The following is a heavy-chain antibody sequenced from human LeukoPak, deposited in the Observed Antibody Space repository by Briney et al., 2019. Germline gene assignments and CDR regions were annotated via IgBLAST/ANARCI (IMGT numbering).Heavy chain of an antibody. CDR2: IYHTGHT. V-gene: IGHV4-59*08. J-gene: IGHJ4*02. CDR1: GGSISGNY. CDR3: ARNPFMTPFDY. Sequence: TSETLSLTCTVSGGSISGNYWSWIRQPPVEVLEWIGYIYHTGHTHYNPSLKSRVTMSMDTSKSQLSLKMSSVTAADTAVYYCARNPFMTPFDYWGQGTLVTVSS. D-gene: IGHD3-16*01.